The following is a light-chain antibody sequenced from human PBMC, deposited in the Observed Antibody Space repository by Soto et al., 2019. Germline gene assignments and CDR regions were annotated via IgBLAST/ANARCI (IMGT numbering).Light chain of an antibody. CDR2: GVS. CDR3: QQYNNWPRT. CDR1: QSVSSN. Sequence: EIVMTQSPATLSVSPGERATLSCRASQSVSSNLAWYQQKPGQGPRLLLYGVSTRAPGIPARFSGSGSGTEFTLTISSLQSEDFAIYYCQQYNNWPRTFGPGTKGDFK. J-gene: IGKJ3*01. V-gene: IGKV3D-15*01.